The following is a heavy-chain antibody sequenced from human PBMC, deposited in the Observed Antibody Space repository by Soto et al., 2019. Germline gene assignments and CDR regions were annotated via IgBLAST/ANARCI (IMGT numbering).Heavy chain of an antibody. Sequence: SETLSLTCAVSGGSISSGGYSWSWIRQPPGKGLEWIGYIYHSGSTYYNPSLKSRVTISVDRSKNQFSLKLSSVTAADTAVYYCARDGGAYYYDSSGGTRSFDIWGQGTMVTVS. CDR2: IYHSGST. CDR3: ARDGGAYYYDSSGGTRSFDI. CDR1: GGSISSGGYS. J-gene: IGHJ3*02. D-gene: IGHD3-22*01. V-gene: IGHV4-30-2*01.